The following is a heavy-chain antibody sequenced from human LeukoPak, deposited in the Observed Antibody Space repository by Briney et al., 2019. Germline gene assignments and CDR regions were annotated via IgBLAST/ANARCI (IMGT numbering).Heavy chain of an antibody. CDR1: GYTFTGYY. J-gene: IGHJ4*02. D-gene: IGHD3-10*01. Sequence: ASVKVSCKASGYTFTGYYMHWVRQAPGQGFEWMGWINPNSGGTNYAQKFQGRVTMTRDTSISTAYMELSRLRSDDTAVYHCARGRGTMVRGVIITDPYYFDYWGQGTLVTVST. V-gene: IGHV1-2*02. CDR2: INPNSGGT. CDR3: ARGRGTMVRGVIITDPYYFDY.